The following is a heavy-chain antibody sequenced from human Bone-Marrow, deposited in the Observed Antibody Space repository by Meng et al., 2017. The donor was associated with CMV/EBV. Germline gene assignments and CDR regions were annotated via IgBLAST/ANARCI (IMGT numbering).Heavy chain of an antibody. J-gene: IGHJ6*02. CDR1: GYTFTSYD. CDR2: MNPNSGNT. Sequence: ASVKVSCKASGYTFTSYDINWVRQATGQGLEWMGWMNPNSGNTGYAQKFQGRVTITRNTSISTAYMELSSLRSEDTAVYYCARDSTRQADYYGMDVWGQGTTVTVSS. D-gene: IGHD2-8*01. CDR3: ARDSTRQADYYGMDV. V-gene: IGHV1-8*03.